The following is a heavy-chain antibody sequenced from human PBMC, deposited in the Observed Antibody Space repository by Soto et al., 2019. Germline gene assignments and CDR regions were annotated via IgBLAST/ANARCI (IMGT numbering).Heavy chain of an antibody. V-gene: IGHV3-33*01. CDR1: GFAFSNYG. CDR2: ILSDGTKK. Sequence: QVHLVESGGGVVQPGRSLTLSCTASGFAFSNYGIHWVRQAPGRGLEWVAVILSDGTKKFYAGSVRGRFTISRDNSKNTIYLQMNSLRAEDTAVYYCARDWWEEPAGKETVSQFDYWGQGTLVTVSS. J-gene: IGHJ4*02. CDR3: ARDWWEEPAGKETVSQFDY. D-gene: IGHD6-13*01.